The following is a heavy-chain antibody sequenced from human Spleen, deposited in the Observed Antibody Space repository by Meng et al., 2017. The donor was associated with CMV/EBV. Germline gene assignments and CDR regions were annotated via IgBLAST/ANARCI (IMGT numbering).Heavy chain of an antibody. D-gene: IGHD2-2*01. CDR3: ARENHVVVGKFYYYGLDV. CDR1: GFTFSSYG. CDR2: IWYDGSNK. J-gene: IGHJ6*02. Sequence: LSLTCAASGFTFSSYGMHWVRQAPGKGLEWVAVIWYDGSNKYYADSVKGRFTISRDNAKNSLFLQMDSLRVEDTAVYYCARENHVVVGKFYYYGLDVWGQGTTVTVSS. V-gene: IGHV3-33*01.